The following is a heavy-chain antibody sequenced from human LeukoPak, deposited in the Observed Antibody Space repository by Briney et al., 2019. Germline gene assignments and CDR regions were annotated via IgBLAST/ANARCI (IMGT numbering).Heavy chain of an antibody. J-gene: IGHJ6*03. CDR1: GFTFSTYN. CDR2: ITSSSSYI. Sequence: PGGSLGLSCEASGFTFSTYNMNWVRQAPGKRLEWVSSITSSSSYIYYADSVKGRFTISRDNAKNSLYLQMNSLRAEDTAVYYCARDPYSGRYGDYYYYYMDVWGKGTTVTISS. D-gene: IGHD1-26*01. CDR3: ARDPYSGRYGDYYYYYMDV. V-gene: IGHV3-21*01.